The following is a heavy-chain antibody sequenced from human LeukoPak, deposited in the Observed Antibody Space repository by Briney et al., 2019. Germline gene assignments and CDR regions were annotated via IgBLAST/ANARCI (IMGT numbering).Heavy chain of an antibody. CDR1: GYTFTGYY. Sequence: SVKVSCKASGYTFTGYYMHWVRQAPGQGLEWMGGIIPIFGAANYAQKFQDRVTITADKSTSTAYMELSSLRSEDTAVYYCARTVVVTAEHAFDIWGQGTMVTVSS. CDR2: IIPIFGAA. D-gene: IGHD2-21*02. J-gene: IGHJ3*02. V-gene: IGHV1-69*06. CDR3: ARTVVVTAEHAFDI.